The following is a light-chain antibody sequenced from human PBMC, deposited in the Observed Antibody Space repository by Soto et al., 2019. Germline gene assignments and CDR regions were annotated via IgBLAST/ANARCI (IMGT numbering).Light chain of an antibody. V-gene: IGLV1-40*01. CDR1: SSNIGAGYD. CDR2: GNS. Sequence: QSVLTQPPSVSGAPGQRVTISCTGSSSNIGAGYDVHWYQQLPGTAPKLLIYGNSNRPSGVPDRFSGSKSGTSASLAITGLQAEDEADYYCQSYDSSLVFGGGT. J-gene: IGLJ2*01. CDR3: QSYDSSLV.